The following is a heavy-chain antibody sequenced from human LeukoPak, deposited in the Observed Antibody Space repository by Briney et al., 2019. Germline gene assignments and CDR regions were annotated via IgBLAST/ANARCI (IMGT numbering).Heavy chain of an antibody. D-gene: IGHD4-23*01. J-gene: IGHJ4*02. CDR1: GFTFSSYG. Sequence: PGGPLRLSCAASGFTFSSYGMHWVRQAPGKGLEWVAVISYDGSNKYYADSVKGRFTISRDNSKNTLYLQMNSLRAEDTAVYYCAKATGGNSNWGQGTLVTVSS. CDR3: AKATGGNSN. V-gene: IGHV3-30*18. CDR2: ISYDGSNK.